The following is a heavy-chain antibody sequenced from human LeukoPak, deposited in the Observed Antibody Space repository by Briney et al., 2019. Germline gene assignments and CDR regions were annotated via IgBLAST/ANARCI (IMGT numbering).Heavy chain of an antibody. CDR1: GFTFSFYS. V-gene: IGHV3-21*06. CDR2: ISGSSRYI. J-gene: IGHJ4*02. D-gene: IGHD3-22*01. CDR3: VRGHSSGYYVKY. Sequence: GGSLRLSCATSGFTFSFYSLSWVRQAPGKGLEWVSSISGSSRYIEYADSVKGRFTISTDNAKNSLHLQMNSLTAADTAVYYCVRGHSSGYYVKYWGQGTLVTVSS.